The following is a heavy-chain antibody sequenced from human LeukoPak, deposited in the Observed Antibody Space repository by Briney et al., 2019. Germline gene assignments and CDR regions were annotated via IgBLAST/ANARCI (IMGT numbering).Heavy chain of an antibody. V-gene: IGHV1-58*02. CDR2: IVVGSGNT. CDR3: ARGRIAAAGTLYYYYMDV. J-gene: IGHJ6*03. CDR1: GFTFSNSA. D-gene: IGHD6-13*01. Sequence: ASVKVSCKASGFTFSNSAMQWVRQARGQRLEWIGWIVVGSGNTNYAQKFQERVTFTRDISTSTAYMELSSLRSEDTAVYYCARGRIAAAGTLYYYYMDVWGKGTAVTISS.